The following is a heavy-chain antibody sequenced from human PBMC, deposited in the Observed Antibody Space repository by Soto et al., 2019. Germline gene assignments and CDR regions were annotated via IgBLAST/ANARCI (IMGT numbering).Heavy chain of an antibody. J-gene: IGHJ3*02. CDR3: ATQTGVVTRAGAFDI. V-gene: IGHV5-51*01. CDR2: IYPGDSDT. CDR1: GYSFTSYW. D-gene: IGHD2-21*02. Sequence: RGESLKISCKGSGYSFTSYWIGWVRQMPGKGLEWMGIIYPGDSDTRYSPSFQGQVTISADKSISTAYLQWSSLKASDTAMYYCATQTGVVTRAGAFDIWGQGTMVTVSS.